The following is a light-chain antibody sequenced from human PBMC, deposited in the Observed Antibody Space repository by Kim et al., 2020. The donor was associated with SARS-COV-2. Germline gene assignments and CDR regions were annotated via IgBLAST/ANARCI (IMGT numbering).Light chain of an antibody. V-gene: IGKV1-16*01. CDR1: QDIRSD. CDR2: AAS. Sequence: DIQMTQSPSSLSASVGDRVTITCRASQDIRSDLAWFQQKPGRAPKSLIYAASSLQSGAPSRFSGGGSGTEFTLTIISLQPEDSATYYCHQYSSYPRTFGQGTKVAIK. J-gene: IGKJ1*01. CDR3: HQYSSYPRT.